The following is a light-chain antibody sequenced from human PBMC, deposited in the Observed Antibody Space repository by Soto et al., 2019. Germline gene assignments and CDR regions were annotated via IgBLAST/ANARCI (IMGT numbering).Light chain of an antibody. Sequence: IVLTQSPGTLSLSPGERATLSCRASQSVSSNLAWYQQKPGQAPRLLIYGASTRATCIPARFSGSGSGTEFTLTISSLQSEDFVVYYCQQYNNWRTWTFGQGTKVDI. J-gene: IGKJ1*01. CDR3: QQYNNWRTWT. V-gene: IGKV3-15*01. CDR1: QSVSSN. CDR2: GAS.